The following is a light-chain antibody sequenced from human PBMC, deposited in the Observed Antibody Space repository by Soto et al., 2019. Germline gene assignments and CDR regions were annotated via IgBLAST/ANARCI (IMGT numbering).Light chain of an antibody. Sequence: QSVLTQPPSASGSPGQSVTISCTGTSSDVGGYNYVSWYQQHPGKAPKLMIYEVSKRPSGVPDRFSGSKSGNTASLTVSGVQAGDEADYEYSSYRGGSHYVCGTGTKGTVL. V-gene: IGLV2-8*01. CDR2: EVS. CDR3: SSYRGGSHYV. CDR1: SSDVGGYNY. J-gene: IGLJ1*01.